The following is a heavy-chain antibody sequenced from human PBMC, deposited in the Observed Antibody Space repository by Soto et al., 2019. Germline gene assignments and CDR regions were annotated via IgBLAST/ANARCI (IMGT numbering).Heavy chain of an antibody. J-gene: IGHJ2*01. CDR2: INHSGST. V-gene: IGHV4-34*01. CDR3: ARRVQPGIAVSWYFDL. D-gene: IGHD6-19*01. CDR1: CGSFSGYY. Sequence: SETLSLTCAVYCGSFSGYYWSWIRQPPGKGLEWIGEINHSGSTNYNPSLKSRVTISVDTSKNQFSLKLSSATAADTALYYCARRVQPGIAVSWYFDLWGRGTLVTVSS.